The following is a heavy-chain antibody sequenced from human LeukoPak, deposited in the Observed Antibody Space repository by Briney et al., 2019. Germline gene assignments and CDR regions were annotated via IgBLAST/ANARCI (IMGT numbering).Heavy chain of an antibody. Sequence: GGSLRLSCAASGFTFSSYSMNWVRQAPGKGLEGLSYISSSSSTIYYADSVKGRFTISRDNAKNSLYLQINSLRAEDTAVYYCAKEGFGVSMKFDNWGQGTLVTVSS. CDR3: AKEGFGVSMKFDN. CDR2: ISSSSSTI. D-gene: IGHD3-3*01. V-gene: IGHV3-48*01. J-gene: IGHJ4*02. CDR1: GFTFSSYS.